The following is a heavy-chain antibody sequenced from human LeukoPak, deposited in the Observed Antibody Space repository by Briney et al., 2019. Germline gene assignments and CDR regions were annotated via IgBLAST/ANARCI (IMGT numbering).Heavy chain of an antibody. D-gene: IGHD4-17*01. V-gene: IGHV3-21*01. CDR2: ISSSSSYI. CDR3: AREIAVTLADYGFDV. Sequence: GGSLRLSCAASGFTFSSYSMNWVRQAPGKGLEWVSSISSSSSYIYYADSVKGRFTISRDNAKNTLYLQMNSLRPEDTAVYYCAREIAVTLADYGFDVWGQGTTVTVSS. CDR1: GFTFSSYS. J-gene: IGHJ6*02.